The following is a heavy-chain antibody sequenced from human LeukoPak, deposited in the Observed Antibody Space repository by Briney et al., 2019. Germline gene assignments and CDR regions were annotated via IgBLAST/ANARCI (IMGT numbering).Heavy chain of an antibody. V-gene: IGHV3-30*03. Sequence: PGRSLRLSCAASGFTFSSYGMHWVRQAPGKGLEWVAVISYDGSNKYYADSVKGRFTISRDNAKNSLYLQMNSLRAEDTAVYYCAVGFDYWGQGTLVTVSS. CDR3: AVGFDY. CDR2: ISYDGSNK. D-gene: IGHD1-26*01. CDR1: GFTFSSYG. J-gene: IGHJ4*02.